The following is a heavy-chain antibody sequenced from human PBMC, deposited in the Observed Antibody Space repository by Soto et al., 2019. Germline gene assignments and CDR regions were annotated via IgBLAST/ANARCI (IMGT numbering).Heavy chain of an antibody. CDR3: ARTDPRGGWFDP. Sequence: QVQLVQSGAEVKKPGASVKVSCKTSGYSFTTYLITWVRQAPGQGLEWMGWISTYNGDTNYAQKLQGRGTMTTDTSTSTAYMERRSLRSDDTAVYYCARTDPRGGWFDPWGQGTLVTVSS. CDR1: GYSFTTYL. CDR2: ISTYNGDT. V-gene: IGHV1-18*01. J-gene: IGHJ5*02. D-gene: IGHD3-10*01.